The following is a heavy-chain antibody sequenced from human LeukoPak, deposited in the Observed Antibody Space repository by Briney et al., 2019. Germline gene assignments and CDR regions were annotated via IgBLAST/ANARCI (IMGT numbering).Heavy chain of an antibody. J-gene: IGHJ6*03. CDR3: ASRYCSSTSCPYYYYYMDV. Sequence: SETLSLTCTVSGGSISSGSYYWSWIRQPAGKGLEWIGRIYTSGSTNYNPSLKSRVTISVDTSKNQFSLKLSSVTAADTAVYYCASRYCSSTSCPYYYYYMDVWGKGTTVTISS. V-gene: IGHV4-61*02. CDR2: IYTSGST. CDR1: GGSISSGSYY. D-gene: IGHD2-2*01.